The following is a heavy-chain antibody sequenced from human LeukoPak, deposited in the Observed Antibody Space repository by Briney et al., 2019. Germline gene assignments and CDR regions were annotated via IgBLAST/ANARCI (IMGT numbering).Heavy chain of an antibody. J-gene: IGHJ4*02. CDR3: APSVRGVIIPIHY. Sequence: ASVKVSCKVSGYTLTELSMHWVRQAPGKGLEWMGGFDPEDGETIYAQKFQGRVTMTEDTSTDTAYIELSSLRSEDTAVYYCAPSVRGVIIPIHYWGQGTLVTVSS. D-gene: IGHD3-10*01. CDR2: FDPEDGET. CDR1: GYTLTELS. V-gene: IGHV1-24*01.